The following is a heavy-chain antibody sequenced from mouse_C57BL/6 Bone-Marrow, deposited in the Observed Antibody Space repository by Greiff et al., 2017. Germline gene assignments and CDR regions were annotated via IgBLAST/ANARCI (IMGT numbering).Heavy chain of an antibody. Sequence: VQLQQPGAELVRPGTSVKLSCKASGYTFTSYWMHWVQQRPGQGLEWIGVIDPSGSYTNYNQKFKGKATLTVDTSSSTAYMQLSSLKSEDSAVYYCARNYYCSGWNLDMDGWGTGTTVTVSS. CDR2: IDPSGSYT. J-gene: IGHJ1*03. CDR1: GYTFTSYW. D-gene: IGHD1-1*01. CDR3: ARNYYCSGWNLDMDG. V-gene: IGHV1-59*01.